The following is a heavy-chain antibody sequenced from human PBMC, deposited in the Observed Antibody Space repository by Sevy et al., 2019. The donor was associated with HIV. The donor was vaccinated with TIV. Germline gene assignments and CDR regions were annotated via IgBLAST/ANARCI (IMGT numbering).Heavy chain of an antibody. V-gene: IGHV3-9*01. CDR3: AKDIGATGIAVVAN. CDR1: GFTFDDFA. D-gene: IGHD6-19*01. Sequence: GGSLRLSCAASGFTFDDFAMHWVRQVPGKGLEWVSGLNWVSGSVEYADSVKGRFTISRDNAKNALFLQMNSLRAEDTALYYCAKDIGATGIAVVANWGQGIQVTVSS. CDR2: LNWVSGSV. J-gene: IGHJ4*02.